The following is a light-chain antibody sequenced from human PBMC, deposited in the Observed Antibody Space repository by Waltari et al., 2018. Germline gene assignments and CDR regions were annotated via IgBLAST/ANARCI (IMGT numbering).Light chain of an antibody. CDR2: GAS. CDR3: QQYNNWPLT. Sequence: EIVMTQSPDTLSVSPGERATLSCRASQTIRDNLAWYQQKPGQAPRLLIYGASIRATSIPAGFTGSGSGTEFTLTISSLQSEDFAVYYCQQYNNWPLTFGGGTKVEIK. J-gene: IGKJ4*01. CDR1: QTIRDN. V-gene: IGKV3-15*01.